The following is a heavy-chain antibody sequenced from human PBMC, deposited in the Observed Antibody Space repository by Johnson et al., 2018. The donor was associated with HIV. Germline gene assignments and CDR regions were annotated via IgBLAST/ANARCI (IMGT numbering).Heavy chain of an antibody. V-gene: IGHV3-74*01. Sequence: VQLVESGGGFLQPGGSLRLSCAASGFTFRSYWMHWVRQPGKGLVWVSRISSDGLSTTYADSVKGRFTISTDNSKHTLYLQMNSLRHEDTAVYYCARDQGELRRTNAFDIWGQGTMVTVSS. CDR3: ARDQGELRRTNAFDI. CDR1: GFTFRSYW. J-gene: IGHJ3*02. D-gene: IGHD1-14*01. CDR2: ISSDGLST.